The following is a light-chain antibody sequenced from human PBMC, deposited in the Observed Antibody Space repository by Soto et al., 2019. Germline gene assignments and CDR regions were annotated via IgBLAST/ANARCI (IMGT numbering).Light chain of an antibody. CDR1: QSVSSN. Sequence: EIVMTQSPATPSVSPGERATLSCRASQSVSSNLAWYQVKPGQAPRLLIYVASTRATGVPARFSGSGSGTEFTLTISSLQSEDFAVYYCQQYSNWPPLTFGGGTKVEI. V-gene: IGKV3-15*01. J-gene: IGKJ4*01. CDR3: QQYSNWPPLT. CDR2: VAS.